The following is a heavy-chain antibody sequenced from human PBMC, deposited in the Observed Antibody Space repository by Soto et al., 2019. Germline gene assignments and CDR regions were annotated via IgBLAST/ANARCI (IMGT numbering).Heavy chain of an antibody. D-gene: IGHD3-9*01. V-gene: IGHV6-1*01. Sequence: SQTLSLTCAISGDSVSSNSAAWNWIRQSPSRGLEWLGRTYYRSKWYNDYAVSVKSRITINPDTSKNQFSLQLNSVTPEDTAVYYCARASPYYDILTGPDYNWFDPWGQGTLVTVSS. CDR2: TYYRSKWYN. CDR1: GDSVSSNSAA. J-gene: IGHJ5*02. CDR3: ARASPYYDILTGPDYNWFDP.